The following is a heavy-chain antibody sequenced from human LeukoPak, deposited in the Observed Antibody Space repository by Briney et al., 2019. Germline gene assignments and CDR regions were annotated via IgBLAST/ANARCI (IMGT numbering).Heavy chain of an antibody. CDR2: IYYSGSA. J-gene: IGHJ4*02. D-gene: IGHD2-8*02. CDR1: GGSVSGYY. Sequence: SETLSLTCLVSGGSVSGYYWSWVRQPPGKGLEWIGYIYYSGSAIYNPSLKSRVTISVDTSKNQFSLKLISVTAADTAVYYCAREDTGGLDYWGQGILVTVSP. CDR3: AREDTGGLDY. V-gene: IGHV4-59*02.